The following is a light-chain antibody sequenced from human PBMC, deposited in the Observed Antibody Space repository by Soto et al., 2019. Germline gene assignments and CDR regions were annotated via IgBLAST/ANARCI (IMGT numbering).Light chain of an antibody. CDR2: EVS. J-gene: IGLJ1*01. V-gene: IGLV2-8*01. Sequence: QPPSASGSPEQSVTISCTRTSSDVGGYNYVSWYQQQQGKAPKLMIYEVSKRPSGIPDRLSGTKSGNTASLTVAGLHAEDEADYYCSSYAGSNNYVFGTGTMVTVL. CDR3: SSYAGSNNYV. CDR1: SSDVGGYNY.